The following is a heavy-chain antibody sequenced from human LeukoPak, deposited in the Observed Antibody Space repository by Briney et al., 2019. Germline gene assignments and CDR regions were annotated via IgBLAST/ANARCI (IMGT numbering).Heavy chain of an antibody. J-gene: IGHJ4*02. Sequence: SETLSLTCTVSGGSISSSSYYWSWIRQPPGKGLEWIGYIYYSGSTNYNPSLKSRVTISEDTSKNQFSLKLSSVTAADTAVYYCARYSSSLGFDYWGQGTLVTVSS. V-gene: IGHV4-61*01. CDR2: IYYSGST. CDR1: GGSISSSSYY. CDR3: ARYSSSLGFDY. D-gene: IGHD6-6*01.